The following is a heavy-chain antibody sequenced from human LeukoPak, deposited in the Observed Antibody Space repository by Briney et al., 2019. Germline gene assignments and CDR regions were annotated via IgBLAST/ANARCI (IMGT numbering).Heavy chain of an antibody. J-gene: IGHJ4*02. Sequence: GASLGLSCAASGFTFSSYAMSWVRQAPGKGLEWVSAISGSGGSTYYADSVKGRFTISRDNSKNTLYLQMNSLRAEDTAVYYCAKGYYYATPAPFDYWGQGTLVTVSS. D-gene: IGHD3-10*01. CDR3: AKGYYYATPAPFDY. CDR2: ISGSGGST. V-gene: IGHV3-23*01. CDR1: GFTFSSYA.